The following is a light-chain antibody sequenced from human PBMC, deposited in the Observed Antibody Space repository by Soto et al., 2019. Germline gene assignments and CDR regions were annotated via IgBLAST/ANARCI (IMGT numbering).Light chain of an antibody. V-gene: IGKV1-9*01. Sequence: DIQLTQSPSFLSASVGDRVTITCRASQDINSYLAWYQQKPGKAPKLLIFGASTLQSRVPSRFSGSGSGTEFTLTISSLQPEDFATYYCQQLNSYSIFTFGPGTKVDI. J-gene: IGKJ3*01. CDR2: GAS. CDR3: QQLNSYSIFT. CDR1: QDINSY.